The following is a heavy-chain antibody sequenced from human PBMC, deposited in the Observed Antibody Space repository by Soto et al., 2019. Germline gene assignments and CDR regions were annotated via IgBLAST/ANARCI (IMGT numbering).Heavy chain of an antibody. CDR2: ISYDGSNK. Sequence: GGSLRLSCAASGFTFSSYAMHWVRQAPGKGLEWVAVISYDGSNKYYADSVKGRFTISRDNSKNTLYLQMNSLRAEDTAVYYCARDPSGSYYRGFDYWGQGTLVTVSS. V-gene: IGHV3-30-3*01. CDR3: ARDPSGSYYRGFDY. CDR1: GFTFSSYA. D-gene: IGHD1-26*01. J-gene: IGHJ4*02.